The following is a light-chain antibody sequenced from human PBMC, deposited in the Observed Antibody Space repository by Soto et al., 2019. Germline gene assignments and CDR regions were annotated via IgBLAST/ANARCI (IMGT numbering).Light chain of an antibody. CDR1: QSVISY. CDR2: AAS. Sequence: DLQMTQSPSSLSASVGDRVIITCRASQSVISYLNWYQQKLGQAPKVLIYAASTLQSGVPSRFSGSGSGTDFTLTISCLQSEDFATYYCQQYYSYPLTFGGGTKV. CDR3: QQYYSYPLT. V-gene: IGKV1-39*01. J-gene: IGKJ4*01.